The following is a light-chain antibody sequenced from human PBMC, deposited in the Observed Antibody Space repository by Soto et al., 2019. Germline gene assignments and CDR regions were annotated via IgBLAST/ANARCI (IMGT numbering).Light chain of an antibody. CDR2: DAS. J-gene: IGKJ1*01. Sequence: DMHVTHAPSTLSTSVGDRVTITCRASQSISSWLAWYQQKPGKAPKLLIYDASILESGVPSRFSGSGSGTEFTLTMSTLQPDDFATYYCQQYSTYSWTFGQGTKVDIK. CDR3: QQYSTYSWT. V-gene: IGKV1-5*01. CDR1: QSISSW.